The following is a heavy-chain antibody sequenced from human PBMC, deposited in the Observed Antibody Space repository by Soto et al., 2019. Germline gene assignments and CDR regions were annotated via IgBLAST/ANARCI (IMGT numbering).Heavy chain of an antibody. Sequence: PSETLSLTCTVSGGSVSSGSYYWSWIRQPPGKGLEWIGYIYYSGSTNYNPSLKSRVTISVDTSKNQFSLKLSSVTAAATAVYYCAREVSGYSSGSPCGMDVWGQGTTVTVSS. D-gene: IGHD6-19*01. V-gene: IGHV4-61*01. J-gene: IGHJ6*02. CDR2: IYYSGST. CDR3: AREVSGYSSGSPCGMDV. CDR1: GGSVSSGSYY.